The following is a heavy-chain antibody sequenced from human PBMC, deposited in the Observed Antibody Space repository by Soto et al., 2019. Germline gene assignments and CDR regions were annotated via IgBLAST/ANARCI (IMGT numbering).Heavy chain of an antibody. CDR2: VSPKSGGT. V-gene: IGHV1-2*02. CDR3: AREVSGGGTLNWFDP. J-gene: IGHJ5*02. D-gene: IGHD2-8*02. CDR1: GYNFSVYY. Sequence: ASVKVSCKASGYNFSVYYIHWVRQAPGQGLEWLGWVSPKSGGTNYAQKFKGRVTMTRDTSSNTVYMDLSGLKSDDTAVFYCAREVSGGGTLNWFDPWGQGTLVTVSS.